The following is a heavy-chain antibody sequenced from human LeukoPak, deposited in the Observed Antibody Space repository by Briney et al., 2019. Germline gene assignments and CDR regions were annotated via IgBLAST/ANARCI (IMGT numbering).Heavy chain of an antibody. CDR1: GGSISSSSYY. D-gene: IGHD5-24*01. CDR2: IYYSGST. CDR3: ARHLRHHGPWFDP. V-gene: IGHV4-39*01. J-gene: IGHJ5*02. Sequence: PSETLSLTCTVSGGSISSSSYYWGWIRQPPGKGLEWIGSIYYSGSTYYNPSLKSRVTISVDTSKNQFSLKLSSVTAAGTAVYYCARHLRHHGPWFDPWGQGTLVTVSS.